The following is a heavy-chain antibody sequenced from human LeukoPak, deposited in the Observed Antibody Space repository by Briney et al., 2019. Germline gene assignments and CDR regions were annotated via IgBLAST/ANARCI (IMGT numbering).Heavy chain of an antibody. V-gene: IGHV3-30-3*01. CDR3: AREEYSTSFDY. CDR1: GFTFSSYP. D-gene: IGHD6-6*01. CDR2: ISNDIRNT. Sequence: PGGSLRLSCAASGFTFSSYPMHWVRQAPGKGLEWVAVISNDIRNTYYADSVKGRFSISRDNPKNTLYLQMNSLRADDTALYYCAREEYSTSFDYWGQGTLATVSP. J-gene: IGHJ4*02.